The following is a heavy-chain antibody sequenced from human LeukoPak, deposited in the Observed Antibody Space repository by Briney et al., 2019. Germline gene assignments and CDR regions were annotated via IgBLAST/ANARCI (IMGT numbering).Heavy chain of an antibody. CDR1: GGSISSYY. V-gene: IGHV4-59*12. D-gene: IGHD6-19*01. J-gene: IGHJ6*02. CDR3: ARPSKSSGWYKYGMDV. Sequence: SETLSLTCTVSGGSISSYYWSWIRQPPGKGLEWIGYIYYSGSTNYNPSLKSRVTISVDTSKNQFSLKLSSVTAADTAVYYCARPSKSSGWYKYGMDVWGQGTTVTVSS. CDR2: IYYSGST.